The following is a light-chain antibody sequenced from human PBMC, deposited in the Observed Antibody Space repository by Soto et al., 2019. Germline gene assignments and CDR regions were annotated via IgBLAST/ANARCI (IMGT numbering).Light chain of an antibody. V-gene: IGLV2-11*01. CDR2: DVS. J-gene: IGLJ2*01. Sequence: QSVLTQPRSVSGSPGQSVTISCTGTSSDVGGYNYGSWYQQHPGKAPKLMIYDVSKRPSGVPDRFSGSKSGNTAYLTISRLQAGDGADYYCCSYAGSYTFKVFGRGTKLTVL. CDR3: CSYAGSYTFKV. CDR1: SSDVGGYNY.